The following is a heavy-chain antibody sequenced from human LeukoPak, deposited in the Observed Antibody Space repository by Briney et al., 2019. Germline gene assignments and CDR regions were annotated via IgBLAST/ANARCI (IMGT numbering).Heavy chain of an antibody. CDR3: ARDKFGEDYMDV. CDR2: IYYRGST. CDR1: GGSISGLY. V-gene: IGHV4-59*11. Sequence: SETLSLTSTVAGGSISGLYWSWIRQPPGKGLEWIGYIYYRGSTNYSPSFKSRVTMSVDTSRNQFSLRLTSVTAADTAVYYCARDKFGEDYMDVWGKGTTVTVSS. D-gene: IGHD3-10*01. J-gene: IGHJ6*03.